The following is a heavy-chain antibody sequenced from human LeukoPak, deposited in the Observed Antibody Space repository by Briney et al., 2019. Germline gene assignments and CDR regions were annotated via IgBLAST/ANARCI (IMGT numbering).Heavy chain of an antibody. Sequence: HAGGSLRLSCTASGFTFGDYAMSWFRQAPGKGLEWVGFIRSKAYGGTTEYAASVKGRFTISRDDSKSIAYLQMNSLKTEDTAVYYCTRGTFVLPFYYYYYMDVWGKGTTVTVSS. D-gene: IGHD2-15*01. CDR2: IRSKAYGGTT. CDR1: GFTFGDYA. CDR3: TRGTFVLPFYYYYYMDV. V-gene: IGHV3-49*03. J-gene: IGHJ6*03.